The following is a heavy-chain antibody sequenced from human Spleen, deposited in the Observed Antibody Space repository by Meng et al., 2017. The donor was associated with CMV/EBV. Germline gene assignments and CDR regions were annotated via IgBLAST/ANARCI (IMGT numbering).Heavy chain of an antibody. J-gene: IGHJ6*02. V-gene: IGHV3-7*01. CDR3: ARDRFIKPKFSFYYAMDV. CDR1: GFRLSSFW. CDR2: IKQDGSKE. Sequence: GRSLRLSCSPSGFRLSSFWMAWVRQAPGKGLELVANIKQDGSKEFYVDSVKDRFTISRDNANNPLFLQMNSLRADDTAIYYCARDRFIKPKFSFYYAMDVWGHGTTVTVSS. D-gene: IGHD3-10*01.